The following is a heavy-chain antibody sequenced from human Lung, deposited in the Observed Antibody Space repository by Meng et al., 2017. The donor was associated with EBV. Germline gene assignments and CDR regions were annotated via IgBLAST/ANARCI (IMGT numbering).Heavy chain of an antibody. CDR2: ISHDGSKI. V-gene: IGHV3-30*18. D-gene: IGHD3-10*01. CDR1: GFTFSSYG. J-gene: IGHJ4*02. Sequence: QVGLVESGGGVSQPGRSLRLSCGASGFTFSSYGMHWARQAPGKGLEWVAVISHDGSKIYSSDSVKGRFTISRDNSKNTLFLQMNSLRTEDTGVYYCAKEGADYGSASFDYWGQGNLVTVSS. CDR3: AKEGADYGSASFDY.